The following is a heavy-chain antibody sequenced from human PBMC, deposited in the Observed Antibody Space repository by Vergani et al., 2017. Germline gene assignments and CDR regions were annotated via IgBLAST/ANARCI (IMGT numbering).Heavy chain of an antibody. J-gene: IGHJ3*01. CDR3: ASGGHGSENGEALQL. D-gene: IGHD3-10*01. Sequence: EVQLVQSGAEVKKPGESLKISCKGSGYSFTNFWIGWVRQMPGKGLEWMGIIYPGDSDTRYSPSFQGQVTISADKSISTAYLQWSSLKASDTAIYFCASGGHGSENGEALQLWGQGTNITVSS. CDR1: GYSFTNFW. V-gene: IGHV5-51*03. CDR2: IYPGDSDT.